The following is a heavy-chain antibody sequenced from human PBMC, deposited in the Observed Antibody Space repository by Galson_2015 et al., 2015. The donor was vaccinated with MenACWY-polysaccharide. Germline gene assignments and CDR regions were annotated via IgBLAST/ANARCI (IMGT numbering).Heavy chain of an antibody. CDR2: INAGNGNT. J-gene: IGHJ4*02. CDR3: AKEFERTTVTAGSY. Sequence: SVKVSCKASGYTFTSYAMHWVRQAPGQRLEWMGWINAGNGNTKYSQNFQGRVTITRDTSASTAYMELSGLRSEDTAVYYCAKEFERTTVTAGSYWGQGTLVTVSS. CDR1: GYTFTSYA. D-gene: IGHD4-17*01. V-gene: IGHV1-3*01.